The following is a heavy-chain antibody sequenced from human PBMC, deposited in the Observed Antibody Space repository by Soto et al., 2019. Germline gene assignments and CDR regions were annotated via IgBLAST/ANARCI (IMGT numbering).Heavy chain of an antibody. D-gene: IGHD3-9*01. V-gene: IGHV4-34*01. Sequence: QVQLQQWGAGLLKPSETLSLTCAVYGGSFSGYYWCWIRQPPGKGLEWIGEINHSGSTNYNPTLKSRVTISVDTSKNQFSLKLSSVTAADTAVYYCARGLSGLRYPSDLWGRGTLVTVSS. J-gene: IGHJ2*01. CDR2: INHSGST. CDR3: ARGLSGLRYPSDL. CDR1: GGSFSGYY.